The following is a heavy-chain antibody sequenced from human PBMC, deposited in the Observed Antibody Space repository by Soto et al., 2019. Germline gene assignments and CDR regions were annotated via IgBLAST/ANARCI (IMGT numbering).Heavy chain of an antibody. J-gene: IGHJ6*03. Sequence: GGSLRLSCAASGFTVSSNYMSWVRQAPGKGLEWVSVIYSGGSTYYADSVKGRFTISRDNSKNTLYLQMNSLRAEDTAVYYCARDRRERYFDWFPDYYYYMDVWGKGTTVTVSS. CDR2: IYSGGST. CDR1: GFTVSSNY. V-gene: IGHV3-66*01. CDR3: ARDRRERYFDWFPDYYYYMDV. D-gene: IGHD3-9*01.